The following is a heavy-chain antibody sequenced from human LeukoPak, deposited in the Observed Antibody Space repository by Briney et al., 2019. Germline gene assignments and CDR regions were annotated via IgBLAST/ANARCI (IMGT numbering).Heavy chain of an antibody. CDR1: GFTFSSYA. Sequence: GGSLRLSCAASGFTFSSYAMHWVRQAPGKGLEWVAVISYDGSNKYYADSVKGRFTISRDNSKNTLYLQMNSLRAEDTAVYYCARDGCSSTSCYPNYYYYGMDVWGKGTTVTVSS. CDR2: ISYDGSNK. V-gene: IGHV3-30-3*01. D-gene: IGHD2-2*01. J-gene: IGHJ6*04. CDR3: ARDGCSSTSCYPNYYYYGMDV.